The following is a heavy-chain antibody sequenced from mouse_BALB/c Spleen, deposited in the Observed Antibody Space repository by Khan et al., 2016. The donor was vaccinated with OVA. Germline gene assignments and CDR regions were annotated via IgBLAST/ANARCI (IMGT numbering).Heavy chain of an antibody. Sequence: EVQLQESGAELVKPGASVKLSCTASGFNIKDTYMHWVKQRPEQGLAWIGRIAPANGNTKYDPKFQDQAPLTADTSSNLSYLPLSSLTSEDTAVYYCAHPSYDRRNFDVWGAGTTVTVSS. V-gene: IGHV14-3*02. CDR2: IAPANGNT. CDR3: AHPSYDRRNFDV. D-gene: IGHD2-3*01. CDR1: GFNIKDTY. J-gene: IGHJ1*01.